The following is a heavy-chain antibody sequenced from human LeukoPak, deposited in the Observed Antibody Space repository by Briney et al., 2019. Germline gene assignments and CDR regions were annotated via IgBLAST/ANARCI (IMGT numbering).Heavy chain of an antibody. V-gene: IGHV1-8*01. CDR3: ARGLGSRYCSSTSCYYFDY. D-gene: IGHD2-2*01. Sequence: GASVKVSCKASGYTFTSYDINWVRQATGQGLEWMGWMNPNSGNTGYAQKFQGRVTMTRNTSISTAYMELSSLRSEDTAVYYCARGLGSRYCSSTSCYYFDYWGQGTLVTVSS. J-gene: IGHJ4*02. CDR2: MNPNSGNT. CDR1: GYTFTSYD.